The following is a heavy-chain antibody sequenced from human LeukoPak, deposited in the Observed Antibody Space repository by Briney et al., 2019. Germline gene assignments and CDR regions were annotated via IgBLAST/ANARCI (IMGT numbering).Heavy chain of an antibody. CDR1: GYTFTSYG. V-gene: IGHV1-18*01. J-gene: IGHJ3*02. Sequence: ASVKVSCKASGYTFTSYGISWVRQAPGQGLEWMGWINAYNNSYTNYTQKLRGRVTMTTDTSMSTAYMELRSLRSDDTAVYYCARDGHSSGYYQTDAFHIWGQGTMVTVSS. CDR3: ARDGHSSGYYQTDAFHI. CDR2: INAYNNSYT. D-gene: IGHD3-22*01.